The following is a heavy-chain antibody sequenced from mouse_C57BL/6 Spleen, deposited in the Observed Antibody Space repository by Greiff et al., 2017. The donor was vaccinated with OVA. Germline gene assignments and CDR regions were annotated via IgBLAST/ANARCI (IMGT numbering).Heavy chain of an antibody. CDR2: IDPSDSYT. Sequence: QVQLKQPGAELVMPGASVKLSCKASGYTFTSYWMHWVKQRPGQGLEWIGEIDPSDSYTNYNQKLKGKSTLTVDKSSSTAYMQLSSLTSEDSAVYYCARRGELRGYFDVWGTGTTVTVSS. CDR3: ARRGELRGYFDV. V-gene: IGHV1-69*01. CDR1: GYTFTSYW. D-gene: IGHD1-1*01. J-gene: IGHJ1*03.